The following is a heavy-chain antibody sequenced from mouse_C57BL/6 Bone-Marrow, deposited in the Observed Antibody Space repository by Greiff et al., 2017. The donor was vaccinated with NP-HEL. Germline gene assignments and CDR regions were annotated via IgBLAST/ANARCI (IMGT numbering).Heavy chain of an antibody. J-gene: IGHJ3*01. CDR1: GYTFTSYG. D-gene: IGHD1-1*01. Sequence: VQLQQSGAELARPGASVKLSCKASGYTFTSYGISWVKQRTGQGLEWIGEIYPRSGNTYYNEKFKGKATLTADKSSSTAYMELRSLTSEDSAVYFCVRRGRYGSRSWFAYWGQGTLVTVSA. CDR3: VRRGRYGSRSWFAY. V-gene: IGHV1-81*01. CDR2: IYPRSGNT.